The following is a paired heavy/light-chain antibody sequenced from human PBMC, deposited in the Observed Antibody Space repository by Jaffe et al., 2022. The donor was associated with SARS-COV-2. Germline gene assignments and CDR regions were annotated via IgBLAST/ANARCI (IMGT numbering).Light chain of an antibody. CDR3: QQLNSVFT. CDR1: QGISSY. J-gene: IGKJ3*01. Sequence: DIQLTQSPSFLSASVGDRVTITCRASQGISSYLAWYQQKPGKAPKLLIYAASTLQSGVPSRFSGSGSGTEFTLTISSLQPEDFATYYCQQLNSVFTFGPGTKVDIK. CDR2: AAS. V-gene: IGKV1-9*01.
Heavy chain of an antibody. CDR2: IYYSGST. Sequence: QVQLQESGPGLVKPSQTLSLTCTVSGGSLSSGGYYWSWIRQHPGKGLEWIGYIYYSGSTYYNPSLKSRVTISVDTSKNQFSLKLSSVTAADTAVYYCARASDSYGLRLFDYWGQGTLVTVSS. CDR3: ARASDSYGLRLFDY. V-gene: IGHV4-31*03. D-gene: IGHD5-18*01. CDR1: GGSLSSGGYY. J-gene: IGHJ4*02.